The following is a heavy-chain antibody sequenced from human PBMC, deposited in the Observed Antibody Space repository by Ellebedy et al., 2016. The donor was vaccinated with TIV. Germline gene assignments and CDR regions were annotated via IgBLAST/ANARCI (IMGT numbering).Heavy chain of an antibody. CDR2: IVVGSGNT. J-gene: IGHJ4*02. Sequence: SVKVSXXASGFTFTSSAVQWVRQARGQRLEWIGWIVVGSGNTNYAQKFQERVTITRDMSTSTAYMELSSLRSEDTAVYYCAADLGDDILTGYHDWGQGTLVTVSS. D-gene: IGHD3-9*01. V-gene: IGHV1-58*01. CDR3: AADLGDDILTGYHD. CDR1: GFTFTSSA.